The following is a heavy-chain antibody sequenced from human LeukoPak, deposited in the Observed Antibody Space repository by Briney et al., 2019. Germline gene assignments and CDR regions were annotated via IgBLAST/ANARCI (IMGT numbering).Heavy chain of an antibody. J-gene: IGHJ3*02. Sequence: GASVKVSCKASGGTFSSYAISWVRQAPGQGLEWMGGIIPIFGTANYAQKFQGRVTITTDESTSTAYMELSSLRSEDTAVYYCAREGPGIAVADDAFDIWGQGTMVTVSS. CDR2: IIPIFGTA. V-gene: IGHV1-69*05. D-gene: IGHD6-19*01. CDR1: GGTFSSYA. CDR3: AREGPGIAVADDAFDI.